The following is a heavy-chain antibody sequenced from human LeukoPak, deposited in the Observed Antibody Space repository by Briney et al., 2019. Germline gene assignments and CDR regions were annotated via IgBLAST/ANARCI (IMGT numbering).Heavy chain of an antibody. J-gene: IGHJ6*03. CDR3: ASRRGSYYGRYHYYYMDV. CDR1: GGSFSDYY. V-gene: IGHV4-34*01. CDR2: INHSGST. Sequence: SETLSLNCTVYGGSFSDYYWSWIRQPPGKGLELIGEINHSGSTKYNPSLKSRVTISADTTNNQFSLNLTSVTAADTAVYYCASRRGSYYGRYHYYYMDVWGKGTTVTISS. D-gene: IGHD1-26*01.